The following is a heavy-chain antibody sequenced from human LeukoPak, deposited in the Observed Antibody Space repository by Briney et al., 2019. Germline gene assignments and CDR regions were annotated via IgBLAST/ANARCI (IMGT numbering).Heavy chain of an antibody. V-gene: IGHV3-30*04. CDR1: GFTFSSYA. CDR2: ISYDGSNK. J-gene: IGHJ4*02. CDR3: ARVYTDFDY. D-gene: IGHD2-2*02. Sequence: PGRSLRLSCAASGFTFSSYAMHWVSQAQGKGLEWVAVISYDGSNKYYADSVKGRFTISRDNSKNTLYLQMNSLRAEDTAVYYCARVYTDFDYWGQGTLVTVSS.